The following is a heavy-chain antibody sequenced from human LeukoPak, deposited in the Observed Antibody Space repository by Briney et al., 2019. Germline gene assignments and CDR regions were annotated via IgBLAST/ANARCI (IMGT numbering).Heavy chain of an antibody. J-gene: IGHJ4*02. Sequence: PGGSLRLSCAASGFTFSSYAMHWVRQAPGKGLEWVAVISYDGSNKYYADSVKGRFTISRDNSKNTLYLQMNSLRAEDTAVYYCAREVAAAGDFDYWGQGTLVTVSS. V-gene: IGHV3-30-3*01. CDR1: GFTFSSYA. CDR3: AREVAAAGDFDY. D-gene: IGHD6-13*01. CDR2: ISYDGSNK.